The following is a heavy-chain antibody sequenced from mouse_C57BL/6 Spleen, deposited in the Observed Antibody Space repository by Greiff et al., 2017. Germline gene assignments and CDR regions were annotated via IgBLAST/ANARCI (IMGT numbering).Heavy chain of an antibody. D-gene: IGHD4-1*01. CDR2: IWSGGST. CDR1: GFSLTSYG. J-gene: IGHJ2*01. CDR3: ARGDWDLDY. V-gene: IGHV2-2*01. Sequence: QVQLQQSGPGLVQPSQSLSITCTVSGFSLTSYGVHWVRQSPGKGLEWLGVIWSGGSTDYNAAFISRLSISKDNSKSQVFFKMNSLQADDTAIYYCARGDWDLDYWGQGTTLTVSS.